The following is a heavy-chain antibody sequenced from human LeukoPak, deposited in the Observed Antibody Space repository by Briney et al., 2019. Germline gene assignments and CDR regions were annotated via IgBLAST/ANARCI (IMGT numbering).Heavy chain of an antibody. D-gene: IGHD3-10*01. J-gene: IGHJ4*02. Sequence: PSETLSLTCTVSGDSISSSSYYWGWIRQPPGKGLEWIGNVYYSGSTYYNPSLKSRVTISVDTSKNQLSLRVTSVTAADTAVYYCARYNRSDSYFDDWGQGTLVTVSS. CDR1: GDSISSSSYY. V-gene: IGHV4-39*01. CDR3: ARYNRSDSYFDD. CDR2: VYYSGST.